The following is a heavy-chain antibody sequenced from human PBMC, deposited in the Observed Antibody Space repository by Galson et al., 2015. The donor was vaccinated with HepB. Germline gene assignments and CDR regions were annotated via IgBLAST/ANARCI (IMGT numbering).Heavy chain of an antibody. CDR1: GYTFTSYD. J-gene: IGHJ5*02. CDR3: ARTDSGGYCSSTSCQLSFDP. D-gene: IGHD2-2*01. CDR2: MNPNSGNT. V-gene: IGHV1-8*01. Sequence: SVKVSCKASGYTFTSYDINWVRQATGQGLEWMGWMNPNSGNTGYAQKFQGRVTMTRNTSISTAYMELSSLKASDTAMYYCARTDSGGYCSSTSCQLSFDPWGQGTLVTVSS.